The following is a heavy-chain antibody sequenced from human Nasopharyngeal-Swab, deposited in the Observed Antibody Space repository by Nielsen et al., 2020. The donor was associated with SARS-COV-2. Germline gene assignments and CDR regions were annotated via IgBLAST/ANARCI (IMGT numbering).Heavy chain of an antibody. Sequence: WIRQPPGKGLEWIGYIYYSGSTYYNPSLKSRVTISVDTSKNQFSLKLSSVTAADTAVYYCARDIVVVVAATHSGWFDPWGQGTLVTVSS. V-gene: IGHV4-59*12. CDR3: ARDIVVVVAATHSGWFDP. J-gene: IGHJ5*02. D-gene: IGHD2-15*01. CDR2: IYYSGST.